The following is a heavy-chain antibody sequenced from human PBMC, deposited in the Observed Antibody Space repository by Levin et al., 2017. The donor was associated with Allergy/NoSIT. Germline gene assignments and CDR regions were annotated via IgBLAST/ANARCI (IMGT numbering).Heavy chain of an antibody. Sequence: GVSLRLSCTASGFTFGDYAMSWFRQAPGKGLEWVGFIRSKAYGGTTEYAASVKGRFTISRDDSKSIAYLQMNSLKTEDTAVYYCTRDSLDGEPPAASSWYFGYYYYYMDVWGKGTTVTVSS. V-gene: IGHV3-49*03. CDR1: GFTFGDYA. CDR2: IRSKAYGGTT. J-gene: IGHJ6*03. D-gene: IGHD6-13*01. CDR3: TRDSLDGEPPAASSWYFGYYYYYMDV.